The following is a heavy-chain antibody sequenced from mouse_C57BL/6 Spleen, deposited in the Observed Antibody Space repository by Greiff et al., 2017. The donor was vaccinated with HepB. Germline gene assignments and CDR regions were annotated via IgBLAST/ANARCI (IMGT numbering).Heavy chain of an antibody. Sequence: DVQLVESGGGLVKPGGSLKLSCAASGFTFSDYGMHWVRQAPEKGLEWVAYISSGSSTIYYADTVKGRFTISRDNAKNTLFLQMTSLRSEDTAMYYCARLDYYYGRDYAMDYWGQGTSVTVSS. V-gene: IGHV5-17*01. CDR2: ISSGSSTI. CDR3: ARLDYYYGRDYAMDY. J-gene: IGHJ4*01. D-gene: IGHD1-1*01. CDR1: GFTFSDYG.